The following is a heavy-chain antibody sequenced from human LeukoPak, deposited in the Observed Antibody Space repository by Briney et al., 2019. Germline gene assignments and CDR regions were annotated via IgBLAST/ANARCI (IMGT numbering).Heavy chain of an antibody. CDR2: ISGSGGST. D-gene: IGHD6-19*01. J-gene: IGHJ6*02. CDR1: GFTFSSYA. V-gene: IGHV3-23*01. Sequence: PGGSLRLSCAASGFTFSSYAMSWVRQAPGKGLEWVSAISGSGGSTYYADSVKGRFTISRDNSKNTLYLQMNSLRAEDTAVYYCAKEITSVAGTGYYYGMDVWGQGTTVTVSS. CDR3: AKEITSVAGTGYYYGMDV.